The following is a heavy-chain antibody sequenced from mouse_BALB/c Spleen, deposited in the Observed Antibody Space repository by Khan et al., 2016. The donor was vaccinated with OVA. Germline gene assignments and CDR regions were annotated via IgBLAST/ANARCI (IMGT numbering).Heavy chain of an antibody. CDR2: IWIGGSA. V-gene: IGHV2-6-4*01. J-gene: IGHJ1*01. Sequence: QVQLKQSGPGLVAPSQSLSITCTVSGFSLSRYSVHWVRQPPGKGLEWLGIIWIGGSADYNSPLKSRLSISKDNSKSQVFLKMNSLQTDDTAMYYCARNWDGGSYWYFDVWGAGTTVTVSS. D-gene: IGHD4-1*01. CDR3: ARNWDGGSYWYFDV. CDR1: GFSLSRYS.